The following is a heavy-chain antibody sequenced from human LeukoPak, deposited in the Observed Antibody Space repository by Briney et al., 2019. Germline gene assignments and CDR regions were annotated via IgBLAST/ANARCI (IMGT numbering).Heavy chain of an antibody. CDR2: MSGYNGNT. Sequence: GASVKVSCKASGYTFTCYGISWVRQAPGQGLEWMGWMSGYNGNTIYAQKFQGRVTMTTDTSTRAAQMELRSLSSDDTAVYYCARVGGCSGNGCYSGVYHYYYMDVWGKGTTVTVSS. D-gene: IGHD2-15*01. J-gene: IGHJ6*03. V-gene: IGHV1-18*01. CDR3: ARVGGCSGNGCYSGVYHYYYMDV. CDR1: GYTFTCYG.